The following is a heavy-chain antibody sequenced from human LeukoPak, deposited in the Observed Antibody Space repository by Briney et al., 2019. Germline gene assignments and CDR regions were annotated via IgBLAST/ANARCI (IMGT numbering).Heavy chain of an antibody. CDR2: IYYTGNT. CDR1: GGSISNYY. V-gene: IGHV4-59*01. D-gene: IGHD3-10*01. J-gene: IGHJ4*02. CDR3: ARVAGFPFDY. Sequence: SETLSLTCTVSGGSISNYYWNWIRQPPGKGLEWIGYIYYTGNTNYNPSRKSRVTISVDTSKNQFSLKLSSVTAADTAVYYCARVAGFPFDYWGQRTLVTVSS.